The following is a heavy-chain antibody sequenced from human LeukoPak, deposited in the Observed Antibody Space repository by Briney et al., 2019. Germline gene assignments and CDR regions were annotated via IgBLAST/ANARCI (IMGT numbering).Heavy chain of an antibody. J-gene: IGHJ6*02. V-gene: IGHV4-30-4*01. Sequence: SQTLSLTCTVSGGSISSGDYYWSWIRQPPGEGLEWIGYIYYSGSTYYNPSLESRVTISVDTSKNQFSLKLSSVTAADTAVYYCARDGVSGNYGMDVWGQGTTVTVSS. CDR3: ARDGVSGNYGMDV. CDR2: IYYSGST. CDR1: GGSISSGDYY. D-gene: IGHD2-8*01.